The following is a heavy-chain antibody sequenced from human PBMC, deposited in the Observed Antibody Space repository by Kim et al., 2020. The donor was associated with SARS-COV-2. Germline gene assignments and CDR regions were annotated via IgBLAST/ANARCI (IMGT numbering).Heavy chain of an antibody. J-gene: IGHJ6*02. Sequence: GGSLRLSCAASGFTFSSYSMNWVRQAPGKGLEWVSSISSSSSYIYYADSVKGRFTISRDNAKNSLYLQMNSLRAEDTAVYYCARDPTDPKYCSSTSCYTYYYYGMDVWGQGTTVTVSS. D-gene: IGHD2-2*02. CDR2: ISSSSSYI. CDR1: GFTFSSYS. CDR3: ARDPTDPKYCSSTSCYTYYYYGMDV. V-gene: IGHV3-21*01.